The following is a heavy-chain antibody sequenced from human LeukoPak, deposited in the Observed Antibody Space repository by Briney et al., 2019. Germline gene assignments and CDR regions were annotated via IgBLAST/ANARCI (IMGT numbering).Heavy chain of an antibody. J-gene: IGHJ3*02. Sequence: GESLKISCKGSGYSFTSYWIGWVRQMPGKGLECMGIIYPGDSDTRCSPSFQGQVTISVDKSISTAYLQWSSLKASDTAIYYCARHRIVGATKSDYDIWGQGTMVTVSS. V-gene: IGHV5-51*01. CDR3: ARHRIVGATKSDYDI. CDR1: GYSFTSYW. CDR2: IYPGDSDT. D-gene: IGHD1-26*01.